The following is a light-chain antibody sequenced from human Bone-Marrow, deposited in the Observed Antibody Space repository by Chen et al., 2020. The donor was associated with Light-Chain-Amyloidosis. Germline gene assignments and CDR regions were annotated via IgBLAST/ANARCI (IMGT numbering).Light chain of an antibody. Sequence: SYELTQPHSVSVSPGQTASITCSGDKMVNKYVCWYQQKPGHSPVLVIYRHNKRPSGIPERFSGSISGNPATLTISGTQAIDEADYYCQAWDSSTGVFGGGTKLTVL. CDR3: QAWDSSTGV. V-gene: IGLV3-1*01. CDR2: RHN. CDR1: KMVNKY. J-gene: IGLJ3*02.